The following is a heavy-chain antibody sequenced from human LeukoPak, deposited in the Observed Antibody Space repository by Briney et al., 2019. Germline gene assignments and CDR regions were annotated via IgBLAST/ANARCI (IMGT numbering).Heavy chain of an antibody. Sequence: GGSLRLSCAASGFTFSDYYMSWVRQTPGKGLECVSVVTGSGGDTYYTGSVNGRFTISRDNSKNTLYLQMNSLRAEDTAVYYCARGTLEHCSGASCYPLDSWGQGTLVTVSS. V-gene: IGHV3-23*01. CDR1: GFTFSDYY. D-gene: IGHD2-15*01. CDR2: VTGSGGDT. CDR3: ARGTLEHCSGASCYPLDS. J-gene: IGHJ5*01.